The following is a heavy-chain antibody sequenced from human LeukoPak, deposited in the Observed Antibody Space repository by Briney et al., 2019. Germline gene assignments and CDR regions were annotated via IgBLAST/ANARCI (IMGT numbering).Heavy chain of an antibody. CDR1: GDSFSSNSAA. V-gene: IGHV6-1*01. Sequence: SQTLSLTCAISGDSFSSNSAAWTWITQSPSRGLEWLGRTYYRSKWYNDYAVSVKSRITINPDTSKNQFSLQLNSVTPEDTAVYYCARDRWANWNYVDYWGQGTLVTVSS. CDR2: TYYRSKWYN. D-gene: IGHD1-20*01. J-gene: IGHJ4*02. CDR3: ARDRWANWNYVDY.